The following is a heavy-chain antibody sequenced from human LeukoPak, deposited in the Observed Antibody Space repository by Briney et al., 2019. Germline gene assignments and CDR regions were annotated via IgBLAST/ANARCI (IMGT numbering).Heavy chain of an antibody. D-gene: IGHD3-9*01. Sequence: PSETLSLTCTVSGGSFSSIYWGWIRQPPGKGLEWVGSIYHSGSTYYNPSLKSRVTISVDTSKNQFSLKLSSVTAADTAVYYCARHVLRYFRDAFDIWGQGTMVTVSS. J-gene: IGHJ3*02. CDR2: IYHSGST. V-gene: IGHV4-39*01. CDR1: GGSFSSIY. CDR3: ARHVLRYFRDAFDI.